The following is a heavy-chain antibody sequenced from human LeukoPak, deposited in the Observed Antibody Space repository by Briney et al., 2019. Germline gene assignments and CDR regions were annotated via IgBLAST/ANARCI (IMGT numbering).Heavy chain of an antibody. D-gene: IGHD1-26*01. CDR1: GFTFSSYA. V-gene: IGHV3-23*01. J-gene: IGHJ4*02. CDR2: ISGSGGST. Sequence: GGSLRLSCAASGFTFSSYAMSWVRQAPGKGLEWVSAISGSGGSTYYADSVKGRFTISRDNSKNTLYLQMNSLRAEDTAVYYCAKDVYLGDYVFSTTFDYWGQGTLVTVSS. CDR3: AKDVYLGDYVFSTTFDY.